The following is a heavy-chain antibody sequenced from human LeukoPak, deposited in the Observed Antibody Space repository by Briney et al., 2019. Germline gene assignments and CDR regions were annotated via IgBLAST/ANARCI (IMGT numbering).Heavy chain of an antibody. D-gene: IGHD6-19*01. CDR3: TTHSSNGPFDY. V-gene: IGHV3-15*01. CDR1: GFTFSNAW. J-gene: IGHJ4*02. CDR2: IKSKTGGGTT. Sequence: PGGSLRLSCAASGFTFSNAWMSWVRQAPGKGLEWVGRIKSKTGGGTTDYAAPVKGRFTISRDDSKNTLYLQMNSLKTEDTAVYYCTTHSSNGPFDYWGQGTLVTVSS.